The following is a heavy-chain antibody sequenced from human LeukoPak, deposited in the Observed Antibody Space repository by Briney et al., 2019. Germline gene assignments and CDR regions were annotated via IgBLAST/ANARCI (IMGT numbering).Heavy chain of an antibody. Sequence: PGGSLRLSCAASGFTFSSYAMSWVRQAPGKGLEWVPAISGSGGSTYYADSVKGRFTISRDNSKNTLYLQMNSLRAEDTAVYYCAKYLNYYDSSGYYSNRDYWGQGTLVTVSS. D-gene: IGHD3-22*01. J-gene: IGHJ4*02. CDR1: GFTFSSYA. CDR3: AKYLNYYDSSGYYSNRDY. CDR2: ISGSGGST. V-gene: IGHV3-23*01.